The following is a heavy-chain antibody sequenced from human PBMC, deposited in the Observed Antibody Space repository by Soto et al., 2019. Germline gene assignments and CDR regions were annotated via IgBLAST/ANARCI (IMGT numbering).Heavy chain of an antibody. V-gene: IGHV1-18*01. Sequence: ASVKVSCKASGYTFTNFGISWVRQAPGQGLEWMGWISAYNGNTNYAQKFQGRVTMTTDTSTSTAYMELRSLRSEDTAVYYCVRKDYYASGIYHFDYWGQGTLVTVSS. J-gene: IGHJ4*02. CDR3: VRKDYYASGIYHFDY. CDR2: ISAYNGNT. D-gene: IGHD3-10*01. CDR1: GYTFTNFG.